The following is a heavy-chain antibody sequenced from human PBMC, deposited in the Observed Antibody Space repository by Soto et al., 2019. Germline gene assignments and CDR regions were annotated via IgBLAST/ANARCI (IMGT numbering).Heavy chain of an antibody. J-gene: IGHJ4*02. Sequence: QVQLVQSGAEVKKPGASVKVSCKASGYTFTSYDINWVRQATGQGLEWMGWMNPNSGNTAYAQKFQGRVPMTRNTSISTAYMELSSLRSEDTAVYYCARERTGPNYFDYWGQGTLVTVSS. V-gene: IGHV1-8*01. CDR1: GYTFTSYD. D-gene: IGHD1-7*01. CDR3: ARERTGPNYFDY. CDR2: MNPNSGNT.